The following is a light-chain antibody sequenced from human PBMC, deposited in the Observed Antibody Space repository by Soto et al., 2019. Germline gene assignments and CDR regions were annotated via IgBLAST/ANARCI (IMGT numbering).Light chain of an antibody. CDR3: QQYNNWLIT. CDR2: GAS. J-gene: IGKJ5*01. Sequence: EILLTQSPGTLSSSPGERPTLSCTASQSIASNLAWYQQKPGQAPRLLIYGASTRATGIPARFSGSGSGTEFTLTISSLQSEDFAVYYCQQYNNWLITFGQGTRLEIK. V-gene: IGKV3-15*01. CDR1: QSIASN.